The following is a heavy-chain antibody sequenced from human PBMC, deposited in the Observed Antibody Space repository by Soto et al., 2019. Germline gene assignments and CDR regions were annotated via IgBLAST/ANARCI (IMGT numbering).Heavy chain of an antibody. Sequence: EASVNRSCKVAGYTLTELSMHWVRQAPGKGLEWMGGFDPEDGETIYAQKFQGRVTMTEDTSTDTAYMELSSLRSEDTAVYYCAAYYYFSWSPPHPHLLGYSGQGTLV. J-gene: IGHJ1*01. CDR2: FDPEDGET. CDR3: AAYYYFSWSPPHPHLLGY. CDR1: GYTLTELS. V-gene: IGHV1-24*01. D-gene: IGHD3-10*01.